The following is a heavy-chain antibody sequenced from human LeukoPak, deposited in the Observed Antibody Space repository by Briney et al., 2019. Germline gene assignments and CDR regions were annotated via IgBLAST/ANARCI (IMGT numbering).Heavy chain of an antibody. D-gene: IGHD6-13*01. CDR1: GDSFSYFY. V-gene: IGHV4-59*12. J-gene: IGHJ5*02. Sequence: PSETLSLTCTVSGDSFSYFYWSWIRQPPGKGLEWIGYIYNSGSTYYNPSLKSRVTISVDTSKNQFSLKLSSVTAADTAVYYCARTYNSRTRGFDPWGQGTLVTVSS. CDR3: ARTYNSRTRGFDP. CDR2: IYNSGST.